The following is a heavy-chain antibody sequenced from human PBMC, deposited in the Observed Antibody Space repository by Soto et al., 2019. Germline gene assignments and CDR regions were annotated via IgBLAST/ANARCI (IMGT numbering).Heavy chain of an antibody. CDR2: ISSSSSYI. CDR3: ARHPSDFWFDP. CDR1: GFTFSSYS. J-gene: IGHJ5*02. V-gene: IGHV3-21*01. D-gene: IGHD2-21*02. Sequence: GGSLRLSCAASGFTFSSYSMNWVRQAPGKGLEWVSSISSSSSYIYYADSVKGRFTISRDNAKNSLYLQMNSLRAEDTAVYYCARHPSDFWFDPWGQGTLVTVAS.